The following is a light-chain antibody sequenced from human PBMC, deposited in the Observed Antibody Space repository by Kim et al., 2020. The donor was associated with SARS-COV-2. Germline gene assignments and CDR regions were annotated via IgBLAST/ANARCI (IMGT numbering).Light chain of an antibody. CDR1: SSDVGGYNY. CDR2: DVS. CDR3: SSYTSSSTWV. J-gene: IGLJ3*02. Sequence: QAITIACTGTSSDVGGYNYVSWYQQHPGKAPKLMLYDVSRRPSGVSNRFSGSKSGNTASLTISGLQAEDEADYYCSSYTSSSTWVFGGGTQLTVL. V-gene: IGLV2-14*04.